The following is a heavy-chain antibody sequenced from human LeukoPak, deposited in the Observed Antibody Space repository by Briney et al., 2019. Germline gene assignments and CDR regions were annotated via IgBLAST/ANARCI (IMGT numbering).Heavy chain of an antibody. CDR3: ARIGAVVPAHYCGGDCRYYSDF. CDR2: ITYNSGTI. D-gene: IGHD2-21*02. J-gene: IGHJ4*02. Sequence: GGSLRLSCAASLWTYRRYAMHGVGQAPGKGLEWVSYITYNSGTIFYADSVKGRFTISRDNAKNSLYLQMSNLRDEDTAVYHCARIGAVVPAHYCGGDCRYYSDFWGQGALVTVSS. V-gene: IGHV3-48*02. CDR1: LWTYRRYA.